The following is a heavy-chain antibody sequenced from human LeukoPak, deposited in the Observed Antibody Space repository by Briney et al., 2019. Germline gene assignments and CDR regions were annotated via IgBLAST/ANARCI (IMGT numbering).Heavy chain of an antibody. D-gene: IGHD1-26*01. CDR3: ARRLYYSGSSGYYFDA. Sequence: SETLSLTCTVSGGSISGHYWSWIRQPPGKGLEYIGYIYYSGSTKYNPSLKSRVTISVDTSKNHFSLKVTPVTAADTALYYCARRLYYSGSSGYYFDAWGQGTLVTVSS. J-gene: IGHJ4*02. CDR1: GGSISGHY. V-gene: IGHV4-59*11. CDR2: IYYSGST.